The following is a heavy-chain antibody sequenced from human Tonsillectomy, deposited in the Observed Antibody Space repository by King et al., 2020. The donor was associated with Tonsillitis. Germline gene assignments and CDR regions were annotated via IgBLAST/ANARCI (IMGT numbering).Heavy chain of an antibody. J-gene: IGHJ4*02. CDR3: ARDERRYCSDTNCLYFDY. CDR2: ISAYNGDT. D-gene: IGHD2-2*01. V-gene: IGHV1-18*04. Sequence: QLVPSGVEVKKPGASVKVSCKASGYAFSTYGISWVRQAPGQGLEWVGWISAYNGDTNSAPKLQGRITMTTDTSTSTAYMDLRSLRSDDTAVYYCARDERRYCSDTNCLYFDYWGQGTLVTVSS. CDR1: GYAFSTYG.